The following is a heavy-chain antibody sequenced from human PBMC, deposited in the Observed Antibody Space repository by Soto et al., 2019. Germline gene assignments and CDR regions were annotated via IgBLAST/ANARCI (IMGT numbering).Heavy chain of an antibody. CDR1: GYTFTKFH. CDR2: INPSGGST. J-gene: IGHJ6*03. Sequence: ASVKVSCKASGYTFTKFHIHWVRQAPGQGLEWMGIINPSGGSTRYAQKFQGRVTMTSDTSTSTVYMELSSLRSEDTAVYYCASAARPSYYYYMDVWGKGTTVTVSS. V-gene: IGHV1-46*03. CDR3: ASAARPSYYYYMDV. D-gene: IGHD6-6*01.